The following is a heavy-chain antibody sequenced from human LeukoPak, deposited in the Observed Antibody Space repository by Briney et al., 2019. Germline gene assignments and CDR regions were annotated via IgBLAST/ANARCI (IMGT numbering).Heavy chain of an antibody. CDR1: GFTFDDYA. V-gene: IGHV3-9*01. CDR2: ISWNSGSI. Sequence: PGRSLRLSCAASGFTFDDYAMHWVRHAPGKGLEWVSGISWNSGSIGYADSVKGRFTISRDNAKNSLYLQMNSLRAEDTALYYCVKDTEDYFDYWGQGTLVTVSP. CDR3: VKDTEDYFDY. J-gene: IGHJ4*02.